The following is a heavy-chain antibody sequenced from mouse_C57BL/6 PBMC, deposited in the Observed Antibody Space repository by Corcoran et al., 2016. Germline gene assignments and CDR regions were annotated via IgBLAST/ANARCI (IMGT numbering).Heavy chain of an antibody. CDR2: INTYSGVP. D-gene: IGHD2-5*01. J-gene: IGHJ1*03. CDR3: ARDSNWYFDV. Sequence: QIQLVQSGPELKKPGETVKISCKASGYTFTTSGMSWVRQAPGKGLKWMAWINTYSGVPTYADDFKGRFALSLETSASTAYLQINNLKNEDTATHFCARDSNWYFDVWGTGTTVTVSS. CDR1: GYTFTTSG. V-gene: IGHV9-3*01.